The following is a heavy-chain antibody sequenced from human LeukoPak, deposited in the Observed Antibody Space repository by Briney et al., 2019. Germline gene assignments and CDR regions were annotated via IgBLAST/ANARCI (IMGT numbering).Heavy chain of an antibody. Sequence: ASVKVSCKASGGTFSSYAISWVRQAPGQGLEWMGRIIPIFGTANYAQKFQGRVTITTDESTSTAYMELSSLRSEDTAVYYCARFSVGSYSPSYWGQGTLVTVSS. CDR1: GGTFSSYA. D-gene: IGHD1-26*01. V-gene: IGHV1-69*05. J-gene: IGHJ4*02. CDR2: IIPIFGTA. CDR3: ARFSVGSYSPSY.